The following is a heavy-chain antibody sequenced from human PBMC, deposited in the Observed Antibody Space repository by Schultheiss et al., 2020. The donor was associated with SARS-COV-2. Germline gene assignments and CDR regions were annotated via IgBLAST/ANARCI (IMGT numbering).Heavy chain of an antibody. CDR3: TTASDRDYGDPDY. V-gene: IGHV3-15*01. J-gene: IGHJ4*02. CDR2: IKSKTDGGTT. Sequence: GESLKISCAASGFTFSSYAMHWVRQAPGKGLEWVGRIKSKTDGGTTDYAAPVKGRFTISRDDSKNTLYLQMNSLKTEDTAVYYCTTASDRDYGDPDYWGQGTLVTVSS. D-gene: IGHD4-17*01. CDR1: GFTFSSYA.